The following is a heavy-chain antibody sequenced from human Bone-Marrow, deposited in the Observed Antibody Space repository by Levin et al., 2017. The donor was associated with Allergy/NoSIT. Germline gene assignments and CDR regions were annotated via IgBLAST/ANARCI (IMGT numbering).Heavy chain of an antibody. CDR2: ISWNSGSI. CDR1: GFTFDDYA. J-gene: IGHJ4*02. CDR3: AKDMAYRGSSKGALFDY. D-gene: IGHD3-10*01. V-gene: IGHV3-9*01. Sequence: GGSLRLSCAASGFTFDDYAMHWVRQAPGKGLEWVSGISWNSGSIGYADSVKGRFTISRDNAKNSLYLQMNSLRAEDTALYYCAKDMAYRGSSKGALFDYWGQGTLVTVSS.